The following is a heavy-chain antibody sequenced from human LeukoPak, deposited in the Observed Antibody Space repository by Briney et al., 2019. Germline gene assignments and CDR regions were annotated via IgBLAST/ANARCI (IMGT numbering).Heavy chain of an antibody. CDR2: IKQDGSEK. J-gene: IGHJ6*03. Sequence: GGSLRLSCAASGFTFSSYWMSWVRQAPGKGLEWVANIKQDGSEKYYVDSVKGPFTISRDNAKNSLYLQMNSLRAEDTAVYYCARDRWFGELYGYYYYMDVWGKGTTVTISS. CDR1: GFTFSSYW. CDR3: ARDRWFGELYGYYYYMDV. V-gene: IGHV3-7*01. D-gene: IGHD3-10*01.